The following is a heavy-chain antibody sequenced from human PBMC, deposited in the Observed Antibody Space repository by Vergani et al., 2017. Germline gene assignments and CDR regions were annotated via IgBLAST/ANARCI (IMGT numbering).Heavy chain of an antibody. Sequence: QVQLQESGPGLVKPSETLSLTCTVSGGSVSSGSYYWSWIRQPTGKGLEWIGYIYYSGSTNYTPSLKSRVTISVDTSKNQFSLKLSSVTAADTAVYYWAREMAFWSGRYAFDIWGQGTMVTVSS. CDR2: IYYSGST. CDR3: AREMAFWSGRYAFDI. J-gene: IGHJ3*02. V-gene: IGHV4-61*10. CDR1: GGSVSSGSYY. D-gene: IGHD3-3*01.